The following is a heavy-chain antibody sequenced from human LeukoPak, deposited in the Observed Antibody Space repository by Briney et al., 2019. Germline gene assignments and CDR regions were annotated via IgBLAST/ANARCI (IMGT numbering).Heavy chain of an antibody. J-gene: IGHJ4*02. CDR1: GFTFSSYW. Sequence: GGSLRLSCAASGFTFSSYWMSWVRQAPGKGLEWVANIKQDGSEKYYADSVKGRFTISRDNAKNSLYLQMNSLRAEDTAVYFCARERYGDHFDYWGQGTLVTVSS. D-gene: IGHD4-17*01. V-gene: IGHV3-7*01. CDR3: ARERYGDHFDY. CDR2: IKQDGSEK.